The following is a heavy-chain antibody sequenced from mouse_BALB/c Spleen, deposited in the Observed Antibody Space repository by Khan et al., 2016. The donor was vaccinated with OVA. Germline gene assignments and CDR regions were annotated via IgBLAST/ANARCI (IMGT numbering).Heavy chain of an antibody. CDR3: ARSKWLASY. Sequence: QVQLKESGPGLVAPSQSLSITCTVYGYSLTRYGVHWVRQPPGKGLEWLGLIWAGGSTNYNWALMSRLSISIDNSKSLVFLIMNSLQTDDTALYACARSKWLASYWGQGTTLTVSS. CDR1: GYSLTRYG. D-gene: IGHD1-3*01. V-gene: IGHV2-9*02. J-gene: IGHJ2*01. CDR2: IWAGGST.